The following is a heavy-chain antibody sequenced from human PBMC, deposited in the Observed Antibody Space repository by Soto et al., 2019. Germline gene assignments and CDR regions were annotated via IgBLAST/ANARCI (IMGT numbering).Heavy chain of an antibody. J-gene: IGHJ3*02. CDR1: GFTFSSYW. V-gene: IGHV3-7*05. D-gene: IGHD4-17*01. Sequence: GGSLRLSCAASGFTFSSYWMSWVRQAPGKGLEWVANIKQDGSEKYYVDSVKGRFTISRDNAKNSLYLQMNSLRAEDTAVYYCARDFEYDYGDYGGFTFDIWGQGTMVTVSS. CDR3: ARDFEYDYGDYGGFTFDI. CDR2: IKQDGSEK.